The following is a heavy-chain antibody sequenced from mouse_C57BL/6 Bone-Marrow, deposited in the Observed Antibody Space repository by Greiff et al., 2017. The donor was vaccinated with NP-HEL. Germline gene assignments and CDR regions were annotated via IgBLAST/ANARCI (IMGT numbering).Heavy chain of an antibody. D-gene: IGHD1-1*01. V-gene: IGHV1-81*01. CDR3: ARGDYYGSTFYY. CDR1: GYTFTSYG. J-gene: IGHJ2*01. CDR2: IYPRSGNT. Sequence: QVQLQQSGAELARPGASVKLSCKASGYTFTSYGISWVKQRTGQGLEWIGEIYPRSGNTYYNEKFKGKATLTADKSSSTAYMELRSLTSEDSTVYFCARGDYYGSTFYYWGQGTTLTVSS.